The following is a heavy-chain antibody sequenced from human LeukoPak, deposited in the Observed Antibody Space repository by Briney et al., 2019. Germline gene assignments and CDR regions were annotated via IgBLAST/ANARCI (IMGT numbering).Heavy chain of an antibody. D-gene: IGHD6-13*01. J-gene: IGHJ6*03. CDR2: ISSSSGYI. Sequence: GGSLRLSCAASGFTFSSYSMNWVRPAPGKGLEWVSSISSSSGYIYYADSVKGRFTISRDNAKNSLYLQMNSLRAEDTAVYYCARDNLVTGYSSSWSSYYYYYMDVWGKGTTVTVSS. CDR3: ARDNLVTGYSSSWSSYYYYYMDV. V-gene: IGHV3-21*01. CDR1: GFTFSSYS.